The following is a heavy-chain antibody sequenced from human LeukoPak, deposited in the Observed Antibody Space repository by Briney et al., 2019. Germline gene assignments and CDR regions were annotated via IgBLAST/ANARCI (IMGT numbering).Heavy chain of an antibody. J-gene: IGHJ4*02. CDR3: ARGRLVTPRGVVDY. D-gene: IGHD3-10*01. V-gene: IGHV4-34*01. CDR2: INHSGST. CDR1: GGSFIGYY. Sequence: SETLSLTCAVYGGSFIGYYWSWIRQPPGKGLEWIGEINHSGSTNYTPSLKSRVTLSVDTSKNQFSLKLSSVTAADTAVYYCARGRLVTPRGVVDYWGQGTLVTVSS.